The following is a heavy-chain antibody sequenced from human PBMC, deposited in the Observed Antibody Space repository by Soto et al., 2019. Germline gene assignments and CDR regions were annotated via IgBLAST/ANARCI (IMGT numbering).Heavy chain of an antibody. CDR3: AKDGARREYYFDY. V-gene: IGHV3-23*01. CDR1: GFTFSSYA. CDR2: ISGSGGST. J-gene: IGHJ4*02. D-gene: IGHD1-26*01. Sequence: GGSLRLSCAASGFTFSSYAMSWVRQAPGKGLEWVSAISGSGGSTYYADSVKGRFTISRDNPKNTLYLQMNSLRAEDTAVYYCAKDGARREYYFDYRGQGTLVTLSS.